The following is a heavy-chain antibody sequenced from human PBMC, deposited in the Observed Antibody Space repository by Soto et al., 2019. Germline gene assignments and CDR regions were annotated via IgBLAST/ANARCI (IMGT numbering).Heavy chain of an antibody. Sequence: SVKVSCKASGGTFSSYAISWVRQAPGQGLEWMGGIIPIFGTANYAQKFQGRVTITADESTSTAYMELSSLRSDDTAVYYCARVLVKAVAGTVIGYWGQGTLVTVSS. V-gene: IGHV1-69*13. J-gene: IGHJ4*02. CDR2: IIPIFGTA. CDR3: ARVLVKAVAGTVIGY. D-gene: IGHD6-19*01. CDR1: GGTFSSYA.